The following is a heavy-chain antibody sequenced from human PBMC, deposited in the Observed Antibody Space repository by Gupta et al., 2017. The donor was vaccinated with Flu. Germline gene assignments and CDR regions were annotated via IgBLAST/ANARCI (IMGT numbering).Heavy chain of an antibody. CDR1: GYTFPSYD. CDR3: ARGRGGDVVVPAAILSAFDY. V-gene: IGHV1-8*01. Sequence: QVQLVQSGAEVKKPGASVKVSCKASGYTFPSYDINWVRQATGQGLEWMGWMNPNSGNTGYAQKFQGGVTMTRNTSISTAYMELSSLRSEDTAVYYCARGRGGDVVVPAAILSAFDYWGQGTLVTVSS. CDR2: MNPNSGNT. D-gene: IGHD2-2*02. J-gene: IGHJ4*02.